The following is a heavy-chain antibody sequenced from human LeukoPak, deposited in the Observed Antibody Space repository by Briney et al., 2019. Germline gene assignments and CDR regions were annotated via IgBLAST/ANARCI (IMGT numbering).Heavy chain of an antibody. CDR2: INPNAGDT. CDR1: GYTFTDSY. CDR3: TREGRVGVPFDY. D-gene: IGHD2-15*01. J-gene: IGHJ4*02. V-gene: IGHV1-2*02. Sequence: ASLKVSCKTSGYTFTDSYMHWVRQAPGQGLEWIGWINPNAGDTTYAQGFHGRVTMTRDTSISTVYMELNSLKLDDTAVYYCTREGRVGVPFDYWGQGTLVTVSS.